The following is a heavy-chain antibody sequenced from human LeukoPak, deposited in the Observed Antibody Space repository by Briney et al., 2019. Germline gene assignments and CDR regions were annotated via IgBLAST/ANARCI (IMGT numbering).Heavy chain of an antibody. CDR1: GGSFSGYY. CDR2: INHSGST. J-gene: IGHJ4*02. V-gene: IGHV4-34*01. Sequence: SETLSLTCAVYGGSFSGYYWSWIRQPSGKGLEWIGEINHSGSTNYNPSLKSRVTISVDTSKNQFSLKLNSVTAADTAVYYCARSDSSGWFNYWGQGTLVTVSS. CDR3: ARSDSSGWFNY. D-gene: IGHD6-19*01.